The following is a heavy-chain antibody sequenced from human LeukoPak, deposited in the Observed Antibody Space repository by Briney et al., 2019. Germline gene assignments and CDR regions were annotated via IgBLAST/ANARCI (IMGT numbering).Heavy chain of an antibody. V-gene: IGHV3-23*01. CDR2: ISGSGGST. CDR3: AKDLDGSGSF. Sequence: GGSLRLSCAASGFTFSSYAMSWVRQAPGKGLEWVSAISGSGGSTHYADSVKGRFTISRDNSKTTLYLEMNSLRAEDTAVYYCAKDLDGSGSFWGQGTLVTVSS. J-gene: IGHJ4*02. CDR1: GFTFSSYA. D-gene: IGHD3-10*01.